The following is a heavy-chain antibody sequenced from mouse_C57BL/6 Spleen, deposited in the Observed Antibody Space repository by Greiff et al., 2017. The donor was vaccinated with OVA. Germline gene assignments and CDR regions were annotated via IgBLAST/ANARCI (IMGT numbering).Heavy chain of an antibody. D-gene: IGHD1-1*01. V-gene: IGHV1-59*01. CDR2: IDPSDSYT. Sequence: QVQLQQPGAELVRPGPSVKLSCKASGYTFTSYWMHWVKQRPGQGLEWIGVIDPSDSYTNYNQKFKGKATLTVDTSSSTAYMQLSSLTSEDSAVYYCARGYYGTQFAYWGQGTLVTVSA. CDR3: ARGYYGTQFAY. CDR1: GYTFTSYW. J-gene: IGHJ3*01.